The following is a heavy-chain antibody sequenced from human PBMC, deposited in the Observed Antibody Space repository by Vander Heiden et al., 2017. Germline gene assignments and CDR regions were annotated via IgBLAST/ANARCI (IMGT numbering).Heavy chain of an antibody. J-gene: IGHJ4*02. V-gene: IGHV3-7*01. Sequence: EVQPVESGGGLAQPGGSLRLSCAASGFTFSGYWMSWVRQAPGKGLEWEANIKQDGSEKYYVDSVKGRFTISRDNAKNSLYLQMNSLRAEDTAVYYCARVGDYYDSSGYLDYWGQGTLVTVSS. D-gene: IGHD3-22*01. CDR2: IKQDGSEK. CDR3: ARVGDYYDSSGYLDY. CDR1: GFTFSGYW.